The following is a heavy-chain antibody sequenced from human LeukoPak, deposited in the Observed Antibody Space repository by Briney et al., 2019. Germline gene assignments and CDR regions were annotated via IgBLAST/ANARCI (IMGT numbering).Heavy chain of an antibody. CDR1: GFTFSNAW. D-gene: IGHD2-2*01. V-gene: IGHV3-15*01. CDR2: IKSKTDGCTT. J-gene: IGHJ4*02. CDR3: TTDGARSSTSC. Sequence: GGSLRLSCAASGFTFSNAWMSWVRQAPGKGLEWVGRIKSKTDGCTTDYAAPVKGRFTISRDDSKNTLYLQMNSLKTEDTAVYYCTTDGARSSTSCWGQGTLVTVSS.